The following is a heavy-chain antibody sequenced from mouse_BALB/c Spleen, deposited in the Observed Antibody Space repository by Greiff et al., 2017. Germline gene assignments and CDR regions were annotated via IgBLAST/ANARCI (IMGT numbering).Heavy chain of an antibody. Sequence: EVQGVESGGGLVKPGGSLKLSCAASGFTFSSYAMSWVRQTPEKRLEWVASISSGGSTYYPDSVKGRFTISRDNARNILYLQMSSLRSEDTAMYYCARGGGNYDFMDYWGQGTSVTVSS. J-gene: IGHJ4*01. V-gene: IGHV5-6-5*01. CDR2: ISSGGST. D-gene: IGHD2-1*01. CDR3: ARGGGNYDFMDY. CDR1: GFTFSSYA.